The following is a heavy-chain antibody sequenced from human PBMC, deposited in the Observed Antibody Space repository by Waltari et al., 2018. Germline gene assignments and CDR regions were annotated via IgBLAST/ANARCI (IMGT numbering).Heavy chain of an antibody. D-gene: IGHD2-8*01. CDR3: ATDTSLAGYGVRVNGMDV. V-gene: IGHV1-24*01. CDR1: GYTLTELS. CDR2: FDPEDGET. J-gene: IGHJ6*02. Sequence: QVQLVQSGAEVKKPGASVKASCKVSGYTLTELSMHWVGQAPGKGLEWMGGFDPEDGETIYAQKFQGRVTMTEDTSTDTAYMELSSLRSEDTAVYYCATDTSLAGYGVRVNGMDVWGQGTTVTVSS.